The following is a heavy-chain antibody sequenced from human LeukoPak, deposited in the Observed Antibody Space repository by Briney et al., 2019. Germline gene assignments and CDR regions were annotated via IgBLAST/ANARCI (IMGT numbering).Heavy chain of an antibody. V-gene: IGHV4-59*01. CDR3: ARDKGFYDSSGYVAFDI. D-gene: IGHD3-22*01. Sequence: SETLSLTCTVSGGSISVYYWSWIRQPPGKELEWIGYIYYSGITNYNPSLKSRVTISVDTSKSQFSLKLSSVTAADTAVYYCARDKGFYDSSGYVAFDIWGQGTMVTVSS. CDR1: GGSISVYY. J-gene: IGHJ3*02. CDR2: IYYSGIT.